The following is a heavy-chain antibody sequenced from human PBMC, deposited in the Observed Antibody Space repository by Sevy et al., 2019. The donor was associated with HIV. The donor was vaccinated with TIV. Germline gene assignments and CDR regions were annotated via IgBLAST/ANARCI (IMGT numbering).Heavy chain of an antibody. CDR3: ASKRGYTHGPFES. CDR2: IYYSGSG. D-gene: IGHD5-12*01. V-gene: IGHV4-30-4*01. Sequence: SETLSLTCDVSGGSVSNGDYYWSWIPQPPGKGLEWFGYIYYSGSGYYNPFLKSRVTISVDTSKNQFSLKLKSVTAADTAIYYCASKRGYTHGPFESWGQGTLVTVSS. J-gene: IGHJ4*02. CDR1: GGSVSNGDYY.